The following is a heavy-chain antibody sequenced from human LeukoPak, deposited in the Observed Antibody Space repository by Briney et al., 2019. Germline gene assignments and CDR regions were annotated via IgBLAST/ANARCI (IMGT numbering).Heavy chain of an antibody. CDR1: GGTFSSYA. J-gene: IGHJ4*02. CDR3: ARERRGSYLTDSS. Sequence: SVKVSCNASGGTFSSYAISWVRQAPGQGLEWMGGIIPIFGTANYAQKFQGRVTITTDESTSTAYMELSSLRSEDTAVYYCARERRGSYLTDSSWGQGTLVTVSS. V-gene: IGHV1-69*05. CDR2: IIPIFGTA. D-gene: IGHD1-26*01.